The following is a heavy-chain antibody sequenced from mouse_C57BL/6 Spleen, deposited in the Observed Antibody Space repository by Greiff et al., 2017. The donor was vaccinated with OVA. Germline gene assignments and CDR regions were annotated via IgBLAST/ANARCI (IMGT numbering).Heavy chain of an antibody. CDR2: IRLKSDNYAT. J-gene: IGHJ4*01. CDR3: TVRYGNYVGSAMDY. D-gene: IGHD2-1*01. Sequence: DVKLQASGGGLVQPGGSMKLSCVASGFTFSNYWMNWVRQSPEKGLEWVAQIRLKSDNYATHSAESVKGRFTISRDDSKSSGYLQMNNLRAEDTGIYYCTVRYGNYVGSAMDYWGQGTSVTVSS. CDR1: GFTFSNYW. V-gene: IGHV6-3*01.